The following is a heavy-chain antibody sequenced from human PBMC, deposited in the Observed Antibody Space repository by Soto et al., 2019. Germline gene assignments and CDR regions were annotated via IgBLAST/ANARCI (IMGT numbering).Heavy chain of an antibody. D-gene: IGHD3-10*01. CDR1: GGTFSSCA. CDR3: ARGPRNTDPYYYGSGSYYNK. V-gene: IGHV1-69*06. CDR2: IIPIFGTA. J-gene: IGHJ4*02. Sequence: SVKVSCKASGGTFSSCAISWVRQAPGQGLEWMGGIIPIFGTANYAQKFQGRVTITADKSTSTAYMELSSLRSEDTAVYYCARGPRNTDPYYYGSGSYYNKWGQGTLVTVSS.